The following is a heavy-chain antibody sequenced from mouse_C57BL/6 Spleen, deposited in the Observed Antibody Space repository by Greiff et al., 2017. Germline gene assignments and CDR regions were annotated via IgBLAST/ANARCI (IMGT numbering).Heavy chain of an antibody. J-gene: IGHJ3*01. CDR3: ATSYGTPFAY. Sequence: QQSCKASGYTFTSYWMHWVKQRPGQGLEWFGEIDPSDSYTNYNQKFKGKSTLTVDKSSSTAYMQLSSLTSEDSAVYYCATSYGTPFAYWGQGTLVTVSA. CDR1: GYTFTSYW. D-gene: IGHD1-1*01. V-gene: IGHV1-69*01. CDR2: IDPSDSYT.